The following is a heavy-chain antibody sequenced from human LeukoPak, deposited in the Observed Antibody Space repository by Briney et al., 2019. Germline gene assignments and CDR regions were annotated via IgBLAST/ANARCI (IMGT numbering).Heavy chain of an antibody. V-gene: IGHV3-74*01. Sequence: GGSLRLSCAASGFTFSKYWMLWVRQAPRKGLESVSRINTDVTVTTYADSVKGRFTVSRDNADNTMFLQMNSVRDEDTAVYYCATKQWLAPPPDSWGQGTPVTVSS. D-gene: IGHD6-19*01. CDR1: GFTFSKYW. J-gene: IGHJ4*02. CDR3: ATKQWLAPPPDS. CDR2: INTDVTVT.